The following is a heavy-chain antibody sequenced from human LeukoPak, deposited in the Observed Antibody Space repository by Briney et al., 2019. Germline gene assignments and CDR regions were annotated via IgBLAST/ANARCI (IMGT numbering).Heavy chain of an antibody. Sequence: TSVKVSCKASGFTFTSSAVQWVRQARGQPLEWIGWIVVGSGNTNYAQKFEERVTITRDMSTSTAYMELSSLRSEDTAVYYCAADPAYYFDSSGYYHFDYWGQGTLVTVSS. CDR2: IVVGSGNT. CDR3: AADPAYYFDSSGYYHFDY. D-gene: IGHD3-22*01. CDR1: GFTFTSSA. J-gene: IGHJ4*02. V-gene: IGHV1-58*01.